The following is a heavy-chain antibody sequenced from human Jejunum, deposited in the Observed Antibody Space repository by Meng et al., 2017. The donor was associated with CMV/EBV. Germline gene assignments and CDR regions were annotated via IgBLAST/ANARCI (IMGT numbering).Heavy chain of an antibody. D-gene: IGHD1-26*01. J-gene: IGHJ4*02. CDR1: GGSFSRYS. Sequence: SGGSFSRYSTNWVRQAPGQGLEWMGRIIPIVDRADYAQTFQGRVTITADKSTSTAYMELRSLRSEDTAVYYCAKTESTSALRPFDSWGQGTVVTVSS. CDR2: IIPIVDRA. V-gene: IGHV1-69*02. CDR3: AKTESTSALRPFDS.